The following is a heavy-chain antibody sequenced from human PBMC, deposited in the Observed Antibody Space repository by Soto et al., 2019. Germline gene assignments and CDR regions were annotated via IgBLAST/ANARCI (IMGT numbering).Heavy chain of an antibody. CDR3: PRDLLYSCRSTVRVDI. J-gene: IGHJ3*02. CDR1: GYTFTNYG. D-gene: IGHD6-13*01. Sequence: QVQLVQSGTEVEKPGASVKVSCKASGYTFTNYGISWVRQAPGQGLEWLAWINTYNGHTNYAQKLQGRVTLTTDTSTSTAYMELRSLRSDDTAVYYCPRDLLYSCRSTVRVDIWGQGTMVPVSS. V-gene: IGHV1-18*01. CDR2: INTYNGHT.